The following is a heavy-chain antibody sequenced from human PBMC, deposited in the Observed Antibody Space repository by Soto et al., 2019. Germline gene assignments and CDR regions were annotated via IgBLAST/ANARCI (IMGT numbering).Heavy chain of an antibody. D-gene: IGHD3-3*01. CDR1: GGTFSSYA. CDR3: ARDRAITIFGVVSVWDAFDI. V-gene: IGHV1-69*13. Sequence: SVKVSCKASGGTFSSYAISWVRQAPGQGLEWMGGIIPIFGTANYAQKFQGRVTITADESTSTAYMELSSLRSEDTAVYYCARDRAITIFGVVSVWDAFDIWGQGTMVTVSS. J-gene: IGHJ3*02. CDR2: IIPIFGTA.